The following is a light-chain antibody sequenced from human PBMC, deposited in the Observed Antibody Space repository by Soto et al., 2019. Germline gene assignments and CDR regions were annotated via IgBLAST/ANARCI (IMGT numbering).Light chain of an antibody. CDR3: SSYTSRSTLADV. Sequence: QSALTQPASVSGSPGRSITISCTGTSSDVGGYNYVSWYQQHPGKAPKLMIYDVSNRPSGVSNRFSGSKSGNTASLTISGLQAEDVADYYCSSYTSRSTLADVFGTGTKSPS. J-gene: IGLJ1*01. V-gene: IGLV2-14*01. CDR1: SSDVGGYNY. CDR2: DVS.